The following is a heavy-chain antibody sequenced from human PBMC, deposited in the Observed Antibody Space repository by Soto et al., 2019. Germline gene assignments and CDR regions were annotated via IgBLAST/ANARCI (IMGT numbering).Heavy chain of an antibody. J-gene: IGHJ4*02. Sequence: SVKVSCKASGGTFSSYAISRVRQAPGQGLEWMGGIIPIFGTANYAQKFQGRVTITADESTSTAYMELSSLRSEDTAVYYCARSYGDYTPFDYWGQGTLVTVSS. CDR3: ARSYGDYTPFDY. CDR1: GGTFSSYA. V-gene: IGHV1-69*01. D-gene: IGHD4-17*01. CDR2: IIPIFGTA.